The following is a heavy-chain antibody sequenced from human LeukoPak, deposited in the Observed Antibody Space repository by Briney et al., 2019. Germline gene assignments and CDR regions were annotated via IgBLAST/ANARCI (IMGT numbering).Heavy chain of an antibody. V-gene: IGHV3-21*01. Sequence: SGGSLRLSCAASGFTFSSYSMNWVRQAPGKGLEWVSSISSSSNYIYYADSLKGRFTISRDNAKNSLYLQMNSLRTEDTAVYYCAREDNYYYYGMDVWGQGTTVTVSS. J-gene: IGHJ6*02. CDR2: ISSSSNYI. CDR3: AREDNYYYYGMDV. CDR1: GFTFSSYS.